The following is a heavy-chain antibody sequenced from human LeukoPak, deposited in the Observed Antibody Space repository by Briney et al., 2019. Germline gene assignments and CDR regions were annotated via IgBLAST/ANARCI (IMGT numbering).Heavy chain of an antibody. CDR3: ATKLDRLATSDY. CDR2: ISRDGTNK. CDR1: GLTFSSYG. V-gene: IGHV3-30*03. J-gene: IGHJ4*02. Sequence: GRSLRLSCAASGLTFSSYGMHWVRQAPGKGLEWVAVISRDGTNKYYADSVKGRFTISRDNSKDTLYLEMNSLRVEDTAVYTCATKLDRLATSDYWGQGTLVTVSS. D-gene: IGHD5-12*01.